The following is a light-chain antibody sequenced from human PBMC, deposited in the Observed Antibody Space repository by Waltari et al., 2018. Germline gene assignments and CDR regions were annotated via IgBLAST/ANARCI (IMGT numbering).Light chain of an antibody. J-gene: IGKJ2*01. Sequence: EIVLTQSPATLSLSPGERATLSCRASQSVSSRYVAWYQQKPGQAPSLLIYGASDRATGIPDRFSGTGSGTDFTLTISRLEPEDFAVYYCQQYGSLPQTFGQGTKLEIK. CDR3: QQYGSLPQT. CDR2: GAS. V-gene: IGKV3-20*01. CDR1: QSVSSRY.